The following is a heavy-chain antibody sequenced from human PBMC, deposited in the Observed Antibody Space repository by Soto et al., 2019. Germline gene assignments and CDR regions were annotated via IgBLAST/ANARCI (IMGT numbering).Heavy chain of an antibody. CDR2: INHSGST. J-gene: IGHJ4*02. CDR1: GGSFSGYY. V-gene: IGHV4-34*01. Sequence: SETLSLTCAVYGGSFSGYYWSWIRQPPGKGLEWIGEINHSGSTNYNPSLKSRVTISVDTSKNQFSLKLSSVTAADTAVYYCARLVVGYDPNDYWGQGTLVSVSS. D-gene: IGHD5-12*01. CDR3: ARLVVGYDPNDY.